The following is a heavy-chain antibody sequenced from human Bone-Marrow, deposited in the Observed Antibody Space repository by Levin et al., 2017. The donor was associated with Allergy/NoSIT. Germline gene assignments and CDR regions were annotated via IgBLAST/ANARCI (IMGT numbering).Heavy chain of an antibody. CDR2: IGTAADS. CDR1: GFTFSSYD. J-gene: IGHJ4*02. Sequence: ALRLSCAASGFTFSSYDMHWVRQATGRGLEWVSAIGTAADSYYSGSVKGRFTVSRDNAKNSFYLQMNSLRAGDTAVYYCARVALPRYCTSTSCSDSGYYFDYWGQGTLVTVSS. D-gene: IGHD2-2*01. V-gene: IGHV3-13*04. CDR3: ARVALPRYCTSTSCSDSGYYFDY.